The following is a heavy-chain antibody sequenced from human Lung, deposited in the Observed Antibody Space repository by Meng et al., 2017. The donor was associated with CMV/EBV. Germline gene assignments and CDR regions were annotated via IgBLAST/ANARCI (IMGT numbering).Heavy chain of an antibody. CDR2: INHSGST. Sequence: SXTXSLXXAVYGGSFSGYYWSWIRQPPGKGLEWIGEINHSGSTNYNPSLKSRVTISVDTSKNQFSLKLSSVTAADTAVYYCARGAWNYVGVFDYWGQGTVVTVAS. J-gene: IGHJ4*02. V-gene: IGHV4-34*01. CDR3: ARGAWNYVGVFDY. D-gene: IGHD1-7*01. CDR1: GGSFSGYY.